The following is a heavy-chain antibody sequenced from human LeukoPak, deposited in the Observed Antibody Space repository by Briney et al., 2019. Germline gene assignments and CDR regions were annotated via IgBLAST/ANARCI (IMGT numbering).Heavy chain of an antibody. J-gene: IGHJ2*01. Sequence: QPGGSLRLSCAASGFTFSSHAMSWVRQAPGKGLEWVSAINGSGSSTYYADTVKGRGNISRDNSKNTLYLQMNSLRVEDTALYYCARDFWDDFEYFDLWGRGTLVTVSS. CDR1: GFTFSSHA. V-gene: IGHV3-23*01. CDR2: INGSGSST. CDR3: ARDFWDDFEYFDL. D-gene: IGHD3-3*01.